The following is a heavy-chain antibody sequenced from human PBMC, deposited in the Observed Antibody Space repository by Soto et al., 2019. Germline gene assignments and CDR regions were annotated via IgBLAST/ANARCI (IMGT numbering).Heavy chain of an antibody. J-gene: IGHJ4*02. CDR2: ISYDGSLQ. V-gene: IGHV3-30*03. CDR3: VSVRGYGNASVPYS. D-gene: IGHD3-10*01. CDR1: GFAFSSYG. Sequence: QAQLVESGGGVVQPGRSLRLSCAASGFAFSSYGMQWVRQAPGTGLEWVAVISYDGSLQHYADSVKGRFTISRDNSKNMVLRQMSSLRAEDTAVYYCVSVRGYGNASVPYSWGQGTLVSVSS.